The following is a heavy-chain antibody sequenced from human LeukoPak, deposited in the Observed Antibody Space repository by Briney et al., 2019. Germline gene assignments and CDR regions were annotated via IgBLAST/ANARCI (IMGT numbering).Heavy chain of an antibody. CDR1: GGSFSGYY. V-gene: IGHV4-59*01. CDR2: IYYSGST. D-gene: IGHD5-12*01. Sequence: PSETLSLTCAVYGGSFSGYYWSWIRQPPGKGLEWIGYIYYSGSTNYNPSLKSRVTISVDTSKNQFSLKLSSVTAADTAVYYCARVGGYDGGPFIDYWGQGTLVTVSS. CDR3: ARVGGYDGGPFIDY. J-gene: IGHJ4*02.